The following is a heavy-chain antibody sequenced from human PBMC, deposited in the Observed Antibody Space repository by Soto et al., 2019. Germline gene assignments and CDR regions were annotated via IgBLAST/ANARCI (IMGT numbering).Heavy chain of an antibody. D-gene: IGHD3-10*01. CDR1: GFTFTSSA. V-gene: IGHV1-58*01. CDR2: IVVGSGNT. CDR3: AAGVPWGLGSLYYYYYGMDV. J-gene: IGHJ6*02. Sequence: QMQLVQSGPEVKKPGTSVKVSCKASGFTFTSSAVQWVRQARGQRLEWIGWIVVGSGNTNYAQKFQERVTITRDMSTSTAYMELSSLRSEDTAVYYCAAGVPWGLGSLYYYYYGMDVWGQGTTVTVSS.